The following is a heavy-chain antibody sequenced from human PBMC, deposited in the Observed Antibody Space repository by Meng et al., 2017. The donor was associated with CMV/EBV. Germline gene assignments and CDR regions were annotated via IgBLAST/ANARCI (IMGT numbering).Heavy chain of an antibody. V-gene: IGHV4-39*07. CDR1: GGSISSSSYY. D-gene: IGHD3-22*01. CDR3: ARGVVTMIVVYDP. J-gene: IGHJ5*02. CDR2: IYYSGST. Sequence: PRQGSGPGLVKPSETLSLTCTVSGGSISSSSYYWGWIRQSPGKGLEWIGSIYYSGSTYYNPSLKSRVTISVDTSKNQFSLKLSSVTAADTAVYYCARGVVTMIVVYDPWGQGTLVTVSS.